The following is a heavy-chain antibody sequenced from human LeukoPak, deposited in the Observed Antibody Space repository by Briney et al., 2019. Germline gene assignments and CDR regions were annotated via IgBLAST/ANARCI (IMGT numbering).Heavy chain of an antibody. CDR3: ARETYYDFWSGYSPSTRYYGMDV. CDR1: GGSISSYY. V-gene: IGHV4-59*01. CDR2: IYYSGST. Sequence: PSETLSLTCTASGGSISSYYWSWIRQPPGKGLEWIGYIYYSGSTNYNPSLKSRVTISVDTSKNQFSLKLSSVTAADTAVYYCARETYYDFWSGYSPSTRYYGMDVWGQGTTVTVSS. D-gene: IGHD3-3*01. J-gene: IGHJ6*02.